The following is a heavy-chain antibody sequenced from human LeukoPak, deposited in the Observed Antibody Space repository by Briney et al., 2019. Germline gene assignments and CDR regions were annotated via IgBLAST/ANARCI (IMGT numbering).Heavy chain of an antibody. Sequence: PGGSLRLSCVASGFTFTSYGMAWVRQAPGKGLEWVSGISGSGGATSYADSVKGRFTISKDHPKSTLYLQMNSLRAEDTAVYYCAKDQITYNYYDAMDVWGQGTTVTVSS. V-gene: IGHV3-23*01. CDR2: ISGSGGAT. CDR1: GFTFTSYG. CDR3: AKDQITYNYYDAMDV. D-gene: IGHD5-24*01. J-gene: IGHJ6*02.